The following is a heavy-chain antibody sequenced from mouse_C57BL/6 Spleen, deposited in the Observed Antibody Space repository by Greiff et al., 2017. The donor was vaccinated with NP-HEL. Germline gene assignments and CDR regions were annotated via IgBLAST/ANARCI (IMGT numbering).Heavy chain of an antibody. CDR3: AIDSSGAYYFDY. V-gene: IGHV1-19*01. CDR2: INPYNGGT. J-gene: IGHJ2*01. D-gene: IGHD3-2*02. Sequence: EVQLQQSGPVLVKPGASVKMSCKASGYTFTDYYMNWVKQSHGKSLEWIGVINPYNGGTSYNQKFKGKATLTVDKSSSTAYMELNSLTSEDSAVYYCAIDSSGAYYFDYWGQGTTLTVSS. CDR1: GYTFTDYY.